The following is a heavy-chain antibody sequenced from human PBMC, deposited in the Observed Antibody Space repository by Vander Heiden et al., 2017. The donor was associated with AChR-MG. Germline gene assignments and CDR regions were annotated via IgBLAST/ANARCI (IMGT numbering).Heavy chain of an antibody. J-gene: IGHJ1*01. Sequence: VQLVQSGAEVRKPGASVQVSCKASDYTFRGYDIHWVRRAPGQGLEWMGWINPNTGGTNDAPRFQGRVTMTRDTSIGTAYMQLSRLTSDDTAIYYCAREDIVTSWGQGTPVTVSS. V-gene: IGHV1-2*02. CDR3: AREDIVTS. CDR1: DYTFRGYD. D-gene: IGHD2-15*01. CDR2: INPNTGGT.